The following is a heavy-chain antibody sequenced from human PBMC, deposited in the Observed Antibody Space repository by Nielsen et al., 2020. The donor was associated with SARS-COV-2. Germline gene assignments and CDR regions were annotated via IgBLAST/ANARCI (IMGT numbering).Heavy chain of an antibody. Sequence: GGSLRLSCAASGFTFDDYAMHWVRQAPGKGLEWVSGISWNSGSIGYADSVKGRFTISRDNAKNSLYLQMNSLRAEDTALYYCAKDYYYDSSGYAFDIWGQGTMVPSPQ. V-gene: IGHV3-9*01. D-gene: IGHD3-22*01. CDR3: AKDYYYDSSGYAFDI. CDR1: GFTFDDYA. J-gene: IGHJ3*02. CDR2: ISWNSGSI.